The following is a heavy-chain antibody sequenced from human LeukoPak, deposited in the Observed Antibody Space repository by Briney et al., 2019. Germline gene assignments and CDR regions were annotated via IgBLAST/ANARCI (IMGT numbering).Heavy chain of an antibody. V-gene: IGHV1-69*13. CDR1: GGSFNAYA. CDR2: IVPIFCRS. J-gene: IGHJ4*02. CDR3: ARGLDASMETAYDY. D-gene: IGHD5-18*01. Sequence: ASVKVSCKASGGSFNAYAIRWVRQAPGPPREGLGGIVPIFCRSNYAQKLQGRVTISPDESTIPAYMEVSSLRSEGTAIYYCARGLDASMETAYDYWGQGTLVTVSS.